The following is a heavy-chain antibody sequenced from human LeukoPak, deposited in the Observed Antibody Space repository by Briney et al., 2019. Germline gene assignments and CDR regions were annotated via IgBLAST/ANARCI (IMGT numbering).Heavy chain of an antibody. D-gene: IGHD5-12*01. J-gene: IGHJ6*02. Sequence: PGGSLRLSCAASGFTFSSYEMNWVRQAPGKGLEWVSYISSSGSTIYYADSVKGRFTISRDNAKNSLYLQMNSLRAEDTAVYYCARDATVATRVQYYYYGMDVWGQGTTVTVSS. CDR3: ARDATVATRVQYYYYGMDV. CDR1: GFTFSSYE. CDR2: ISSSGSTI. V-gene: IGHV3-48*03.